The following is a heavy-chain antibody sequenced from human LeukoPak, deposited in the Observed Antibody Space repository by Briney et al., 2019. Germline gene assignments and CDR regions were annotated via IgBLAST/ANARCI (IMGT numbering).Heavy chain of an antibody. J-gene: IGHJ6*02. V-gene: IGHV3-30-3*01. CDR2: ISYDGSNK. CDR1: GFTFSNYA. D-gene: IGHD3-10*01. Sequence: GSLRLSCAASGFTFSNYAMHRVRPAPGKGLEWVAVISYDGSNKYYADSVKGRFTISRDNSKNTLYLQMNSLRAEDTAVYYCARDALHYYGSGRYGMDVWGQGTTVTVSS. CDR3: ARDALHYYGSGRYGMDV.